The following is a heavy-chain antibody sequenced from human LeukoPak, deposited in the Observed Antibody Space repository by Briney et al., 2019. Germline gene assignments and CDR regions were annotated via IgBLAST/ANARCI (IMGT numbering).Heavy chain of an antibody. CDR3: ARSGVVTKGSGDY. D-gene: IGHD3-3*01. J-gene: IGHJ4*02. CDR1: GGSISSGDYY. CDR2: IYYSGST. Sequence: PSQTLSLTCTVSGGSISSGDYYWGWIRQPPGKGLEWIGYIYYSGSTYYNPSLKSRVTISVDTSKNQFSLKLSSVTAADTAVYYCARSGVVTKGSGDYWGQGTLVTVSS. V-gene: IGHV4-30-4*01.